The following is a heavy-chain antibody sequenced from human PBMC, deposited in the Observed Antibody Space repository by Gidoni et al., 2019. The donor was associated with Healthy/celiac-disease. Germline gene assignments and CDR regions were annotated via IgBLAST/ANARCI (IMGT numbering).Heavy chain of an antibody. Sequence: QVQLQESGPGLVKPSETLSLTCTVSGGSISSYYWSSLRQPPGKGLEWIGYIYYSGSTNYNPSLKSRVTISVDTSKNQFSLKLSSVTAADTAVYYCARSTYYDFWSGYYTDVDGWFDPWGQGTLVTVSS. CDR3: ARSTYYDFWSGYYTDVDGWFDP. D-gene: IGHD3-3*01. CDR2: IYYSGST. J-gene: IGHJ5*02. V-gene: IGHV4-59*01. CDR1: GGSISSYY.